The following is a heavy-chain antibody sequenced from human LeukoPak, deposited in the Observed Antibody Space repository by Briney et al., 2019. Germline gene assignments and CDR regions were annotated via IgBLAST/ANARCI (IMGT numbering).Heavy chain of an antibody. J-gene: IGHJ4*02. CDR2: ISSSGGTI. CDR3: AYYYGSGSSL. CDR1: GFTLSSYE. D-gene: IGHD3-10*01. Sequence: PGGSLRLSCAASGFTLSSYEMNWVRQAPGKGLEWVSYISSSGGTIYYADSVKGRFTISRDNAKNSVYLQMNSLRAEDTGIYYCAYYYGSGSSLWGQGTLVTVSS. V-gene: IGHV3-48*03.